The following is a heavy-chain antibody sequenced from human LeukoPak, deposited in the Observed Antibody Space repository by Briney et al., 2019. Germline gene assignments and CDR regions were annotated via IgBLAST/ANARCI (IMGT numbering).Heavy chain of an antibody. J-gene: IGHJ4*02. D-gene: IGHD6-6*01. CDR2: IRFDGSNK. CDR1: GVTFSGYG. CDR3: AKALEYASSSGGDY. Sequence: GGSLRLSCAASGVTFSGYGMHWVRQPPGKGLGWVAFIRFDGSNKYYADSVKGRFTISRDNSKNTLYLQMNSLRTEDTAAYYCAKALEYASSSGGDYWGQGTLVTVSS. V-gene: IGHV3-30*02.